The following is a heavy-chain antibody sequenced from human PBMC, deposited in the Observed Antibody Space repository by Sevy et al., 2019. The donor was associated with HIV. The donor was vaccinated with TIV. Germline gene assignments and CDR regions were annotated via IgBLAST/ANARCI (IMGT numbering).Heavy chain of an antibody. J-gene: IGHJ6*02. CDR3: AKVLSVTFSYWYGLDV. CDR1: GFTFSNYA. V-gene: IGHV3-23*01. CDR2: ISNNGDRT. Sequence: GGSLRLSCAASGFTFSNYAMNWVRQAPGKGLESISSISNNGDRTYYIDSVRGRFTISRDNPKNMLYLQMHGLRAEDAATYYCAKVLSVTFSYWYGLDVWGQGTTVTVSS. D-gene: IGHD4-4*01.